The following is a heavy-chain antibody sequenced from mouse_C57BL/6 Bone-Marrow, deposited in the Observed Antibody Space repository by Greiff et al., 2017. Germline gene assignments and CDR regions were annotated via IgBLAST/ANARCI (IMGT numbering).Heavy chain of an antibody. J-gene: IGHJ1*03. D-gene: IGHD2-3*01. V-gene: IGHV1-36*01. CDR3: ARLWLLQDWYFDV. CDR1: GFTFTDYY. Sequence: VQLQQSGPVLVKPGPSVKISCKASGFTFTDYYMHWVKQSHGKSLEWIGLVYPYNGGTSYNQKFKGKAPLTVDTSSSTAYMELNSLTSEDSAVYYCARLWLLQDWYFDVWGTGTTVTVSS. CDR2: VYPYNGGT.